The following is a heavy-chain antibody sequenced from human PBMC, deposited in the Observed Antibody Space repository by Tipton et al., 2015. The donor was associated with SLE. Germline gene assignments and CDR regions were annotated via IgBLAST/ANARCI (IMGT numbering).Heavy chain of an antibody. J-gene: IGHJ3*02. Sequence: GSLRLSCAASGFTVSSNYMSWVRQAPGKGLEWVSILFTGGDTYYTDSVKGRFTISRHNSENTLYLQMNTLTAEDTAVYYCARWGITPGMSNAFDIWAKGQWSASLQ. D-gene: IGHD3-16*01. CDR3: ARWGITPGMSNAFDI. V-gene: IGHV3-53*04. CDR1: GFTVSSNY. CDR2: LFTGGDT.